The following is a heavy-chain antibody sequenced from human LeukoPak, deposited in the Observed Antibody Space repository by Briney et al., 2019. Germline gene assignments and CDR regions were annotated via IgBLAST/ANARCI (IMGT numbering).Heavy chain of an antibody. CDR2: ISSSSSYT. CDR1: GFTFSDYY. Sequence: GGSLRLSCAASGFTFSDYYMSWIRQAPGKGLEWVSYISSSSSYTNYADSVKGRFTISRDNAKNSLYLQMNSLRAEDTAVYYCARDFLWNSGGIVVAGGFDYWGQGTLVTVSS. CDR3: ARDFLWNSGGIVVAGGFDY. V-gene: IGHV3-11*06. J-gene: IGHJ4*02. D-gene: IGHD6-19*01.